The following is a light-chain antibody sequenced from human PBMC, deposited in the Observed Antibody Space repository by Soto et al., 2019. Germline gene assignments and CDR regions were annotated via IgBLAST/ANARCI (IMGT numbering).Light chain of an antibody. CDR1: LNVYCH. V-gene: IGKV3-11*01. Sequence: LTQAPATLALSKGEGATLSCRASLNVYCHVAGYQQKIGQAPRLLIYDVSNRATDIPARFSGSGSGTDFTLTISSLEPEDFGVYYCQVRGSGPPELTFCGVTKVDI. J-gene: IGKJ4*01. CDR2: DVS. CDR3: QVRGSGPPELT.